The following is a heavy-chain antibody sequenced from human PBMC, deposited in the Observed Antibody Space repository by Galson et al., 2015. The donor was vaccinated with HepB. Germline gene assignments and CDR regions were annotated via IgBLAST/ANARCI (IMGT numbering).Heavy chain of an antibody. D-gene: IGHD3-22*01. CDR1: GGSISSSSYY. Sequence: ETLSLTCTVSGGSISSSSYYWGWIRQPPGKELEWIGSIYYSGSTYYNPSLKSRVTISVDTSKNQFSLKLSSVTAADTAVYYCAVTIYDSSGTEFDYWGQGTLVTVSS. J-gene: IGHJ4*02. CDR3: AVTIYDSSGTEFDY. V-gene: IGHV4-39*01. CDR2: IYYSGST.